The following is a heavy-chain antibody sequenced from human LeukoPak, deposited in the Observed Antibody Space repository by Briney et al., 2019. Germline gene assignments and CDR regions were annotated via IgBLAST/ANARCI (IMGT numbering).Heavy chain of an antibody. D-gene: IGHD5-18*01. Sequence: GASVKVSCKASGYTFTGYYMHWVRQAPGQGLEWMGWISPNSGGTNYAQKFQGRVTMTRDTSISTAYMELSRLRSDDTAVYYCARDGNGWDTAMVPSFDPWGQGTLVTVSS. V-gene: IGHV1-2*02. CDR2: ISPNSGGT. CDR1: GYTFTGYY. J-gene: IGHJ5*02. CDR3: ARDGNGWDTAMVPSFDP.